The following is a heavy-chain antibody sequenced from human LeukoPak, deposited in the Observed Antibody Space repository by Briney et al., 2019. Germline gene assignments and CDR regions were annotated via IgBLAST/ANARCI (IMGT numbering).Heavy chain of an antibody. CDR3: ARSHYYDSSGPYYYFDY. J-gene: IGHJ4*02. CDR1: GASISSFY. D-gene: IGHD3-22*01. Sequence: SETLSLTCTVSGASISSFYWSWIRQPPGKGLEWVGYIYYDGSTNYNPSLKSRLTISVDTSKNQFSLKLSSVTAADTAVYYCARSHYYDSSGPYYYFDYWGQGTLVIVSS. V-gene: IGHV4-59*08. CDR2: IYYDGST.